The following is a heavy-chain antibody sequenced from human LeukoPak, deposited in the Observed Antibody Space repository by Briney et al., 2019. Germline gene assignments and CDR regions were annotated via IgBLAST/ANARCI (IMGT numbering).Heavy chain of an antibody. J-gene: IGHJ4*02. CDR2: INHSGST. V-gene: IGHV4-4*02. CDR1: GGSIINSNW. CDR3: ARGDFFGDPYYFDY. Sequence: PSGTLSLTCAVSGGSIINSNWWSWVRQPPGKGLEWIGEINHSGSTNYNPSLKSRVTISVDTSKNQFSLKLSSVTAADTAVYYCARGDFFGDPYYFDYWGQGTLVTVSS. D-gene: IGHD2-21*02.